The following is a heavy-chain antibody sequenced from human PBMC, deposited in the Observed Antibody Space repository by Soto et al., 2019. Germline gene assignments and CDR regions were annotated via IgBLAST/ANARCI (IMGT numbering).Heavy chain of an antibody. CDR1: GFSFNSYY. Sequence: GGSLRLSCAASGFSFNSYYMNWVRLAPGKGLEWVSSITGSSNSIYYADSVKGRFTISRDNAANSVHLQMDSLRAEDTAVYYCARAYSRRNEYFFDFWGQGTLVTV. CDR3: ARAYSRRNEYFFDF. D-gene: IGHD6-13*01. J-gene: IGHJ4*02. V-gene: IGHV3-21*01. CDR2: ITGSSNSI.